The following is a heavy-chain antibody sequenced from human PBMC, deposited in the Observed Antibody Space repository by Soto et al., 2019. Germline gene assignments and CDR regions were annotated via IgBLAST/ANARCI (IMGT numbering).Heavy chain of an antibody. D-gene: IGHD5-18*01. J-gene: IGHJ6*02. CDR2: IYWDDDK. Sequence: QITLKESGPTLVKPTQTLTLTCTFSGFSLSTSGVGVGWIRQPPGKALEWLALIYWDDDKRYSPSLRSRLTIXKYXSKNQVVLTMTNMDPVDTATYYCAHRTIQVYGMDVWGQGTTVTVSS. CDR3: AHRTIQVYGMDV. V-gene: IGHV2-5*02. CDR1: GFSLSTSGVG.